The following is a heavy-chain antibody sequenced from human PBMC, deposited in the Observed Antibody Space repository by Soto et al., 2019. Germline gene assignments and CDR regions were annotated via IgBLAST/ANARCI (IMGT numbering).Heavy chain of an antibody. CDR3: AREGEGLDY. D-gene: IGHD3-16*01. J-gene: IGHJ4*02. Sequence: QVQLVESGGGVVQPGRSLRLSCAASGLTFSSYAMHWVRQAPGKGLEWVADISYDGSNKYYAESVKGRFTISRDNSKNTLYLHMDSMRDEDTAVYYCAREGEGLDYWGQGTMLTVSS. V-gene: IGHV3-30-3*01. CDR2: ISYDGSNK. CDR1: GLTFSSYA.